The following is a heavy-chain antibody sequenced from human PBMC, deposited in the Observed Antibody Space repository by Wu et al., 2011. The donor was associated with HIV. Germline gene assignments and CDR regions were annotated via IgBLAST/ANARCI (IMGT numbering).Heavy chain of an antibody. CDR1: GYSISSGYY. J-gene: IGHJ4*02. D-gene: IGHD5-12*01. CDR2: IYHSGST. Sequence: QVQLQESGPGLVKPSETLSLTCAVSGYSISSGYYWGWIRQPPGKGLEWIGSIYHSGSTYYNPSLKSRVTISVDTSKNQFSLKLSSVTAADTAVYYCAGAGVSGYDFDYWGQGTLVTVSS. V-gene: IGHV4-38-2*01. CDR3: AGAGVSGYDFDY.